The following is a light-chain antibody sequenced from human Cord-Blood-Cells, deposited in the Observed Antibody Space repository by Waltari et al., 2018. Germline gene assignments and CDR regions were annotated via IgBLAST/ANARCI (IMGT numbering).Light chain of an antibody. J-gene: IGLJ2*01. Sequence: QSVLTQPPSVSGAPGQRVTISCTGSSSNIGAGYDVHWYQQLPGTAPKLLIYGTSNRPSGVPDRFSGSKSGTSASLAITGLQAEDEADYYCQSYDSSLTVFGGGTKLTVL. V-gene: IGLV1-40*01. CDR1: SSNIGAGYD. CDR3: QSYDSSLTV. CDR2: GTS.